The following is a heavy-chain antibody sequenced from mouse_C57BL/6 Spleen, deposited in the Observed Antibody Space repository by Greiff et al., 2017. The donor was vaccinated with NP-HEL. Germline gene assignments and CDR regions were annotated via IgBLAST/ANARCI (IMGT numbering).Heavy chain of an antibody. D-gene: IGHD1-1*01. V-gene: IGHV3-6*01. J-gene: IGHJ3*01. Sequence: EVKLMESGPGLVKPSQSLSLTCSVTGYSITSGYYWNWIRQFPGNKLEWMGYISYDGSNNYNPSLNNRISITRDTSKNQFFLKLNSVTTEDTATYYCARAFYYYGSSEAWFAYWGQGTLVTVSA. CDR1: GYSITSGYY. CDR2: ISYDGSN. CDR3: ARAFYYYGSSEAWFAY.